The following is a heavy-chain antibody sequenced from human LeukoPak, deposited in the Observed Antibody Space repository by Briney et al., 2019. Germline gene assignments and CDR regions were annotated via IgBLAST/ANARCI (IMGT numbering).Heavy chain of an antibody. V-gene: IGHV4-4*09. D-gene: IGHD3-22*01. CDR3: ARRIADSSGYFIIDY. J-gene: IGHJ4*02. CDR1: GGSISSYY. CDR2: IYTSGST. Sequence: SETLSLTCTVSGGSISSYYWSWIRQPPGKGLEWIGYIYTSGSTSYNPSLKSRVTISVDTSKNQFSLKLSSVTAADTAVYYCARRIADSSGYFIIDYWGQGTLVNVSS.